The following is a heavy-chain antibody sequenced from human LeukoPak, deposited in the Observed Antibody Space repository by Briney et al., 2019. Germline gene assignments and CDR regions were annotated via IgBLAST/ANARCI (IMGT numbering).Heavy chain of an antibody. CDR3: ASGNRGLYYFDY. V-gene: IGHV3-30*02. Sequence: GGSLRLSCAASGLTFSSYGMHWVRQAPGKGLEWVAFIRYDGSNKYYADSVKGRFTISRDNSKNTLYLQMNSLRAEDTAVYYCASGNRGLYYFDYWGQGTLVTVSS. J-gene: IGHJ4*02. D-gene: IGHD1-14*01. CDR2: IRYDGSNK. CDR1: GLTFSSYG.